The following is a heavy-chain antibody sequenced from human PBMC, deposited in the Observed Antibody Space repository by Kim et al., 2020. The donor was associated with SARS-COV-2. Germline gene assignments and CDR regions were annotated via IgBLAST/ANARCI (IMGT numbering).Heavy chain of an antibody. J-gene: IGHJ4*02. CDR3: ARGAVGARHFDY. CDR2: ISSSSSYI. CDR1: GFTFSSYS. D-gene: IGHD1-26*01. Sequence: GGSLRLSCAASGFTFSSYSMNWVRQAPGKGLEWVSSISSSSSYIYYADSVKGRFTISRDNAKNSLYLQMNSLRAEDTAVYYCARGAVGARHFDYWGQGTLVTVSS. V-gene: IGHV3-21*01.